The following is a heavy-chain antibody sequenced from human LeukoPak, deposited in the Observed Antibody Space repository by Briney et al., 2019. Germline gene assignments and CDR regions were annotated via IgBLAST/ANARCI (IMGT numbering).Heavy chain of an antibody. Sequence: SETLSLTCTVSGGSISSGDYYWSWIRQPQGKGLEWIGYIYYSGSTYYNPSLKSRVTISVDTSKNQFSLKLSSVTAADTAVYYCARDVWGSGSFDYWGQGTLVTVSS. CDR1: GGSISSGDYY. CDR2: IYYSGST. V-gene: IGHV4-30-4*01. CDR3: ARDVWGSGSFDY. J-gene: IGHJ4*02. D-gene: IGHD3-10*01.